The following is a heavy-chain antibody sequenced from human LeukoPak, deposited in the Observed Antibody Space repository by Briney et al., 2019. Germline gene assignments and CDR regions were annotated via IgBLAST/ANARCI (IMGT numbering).Heavy chain of an antibody. V-gene: IGHV4-59*08. Sequence: SETLSLTCAVSGVSISSYYWSWVRQPPGKGLEWIGYIYYSGSTNYNPFLKSRVTISVDTSKNQFSLKLSSVTAADTAVYYCARRGILTGYYISWGQGTLVTVSS. CDR2: IYYSGST. CDR1: GVSISSYY. CDR3: ARRGILTGYYIS. J-gene: IGHJ5*02. D-gene: IGHD3-9*01.